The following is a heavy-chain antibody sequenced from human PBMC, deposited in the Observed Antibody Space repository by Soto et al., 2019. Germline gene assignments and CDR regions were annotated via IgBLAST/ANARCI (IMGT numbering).Heavy chain of an antibody. CDR1: GFTFSGSA. J-gene: IGHJ4*02. V-gene: IGHV3-73*01. Sequence: GGSLRLSCAASGFTFSGSAMHWVRQASGKGLEWVGRIRSKANSYATAYAASVKGRFTISRDDSKNTAYLQMNSLKTEDTAVYYCTRIRVGAAAGTVYYWGQGSLVTVAS. CDR3: TRIRVGAAAGTVYY. CDR2: IRSKANSYAT. D-gene: IGHD6-13*01.